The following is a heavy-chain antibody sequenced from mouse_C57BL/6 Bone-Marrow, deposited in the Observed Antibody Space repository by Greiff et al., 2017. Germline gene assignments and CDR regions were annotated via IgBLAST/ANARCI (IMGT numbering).Heavy chain of an antibody. V-gene: IGHV5-9-1*02. D-gene: IGHD1-1*01. J-gene: IGHJ4*01. Sequence: EVQLQESGEGLVKPGGSLKLSCAASGFTFSSYAMSWVRQTPEKRLEWVAYISSGGDYIYYADTVKGRFTISRDNARNTLYLQMSSLKSEDTAMYYCTRDRVKGYGSSYYAMDYWGQGTSVTVSS. CDR1: GFTFSSYA. CDR3: TRDRVKGYGSSYYAMDY. CDR2: ISSGGDYI.